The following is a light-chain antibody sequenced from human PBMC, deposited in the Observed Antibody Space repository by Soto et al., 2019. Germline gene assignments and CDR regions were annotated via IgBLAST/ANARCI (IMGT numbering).Light chain of an antibody. CDR3: QQFSSYPLT. Sequence: EFVLTHSPCTLSFSPGESATLSCRASQTVRNNYLAWYQQKPGQAPRLLIYDASSRATGIPDRFSGGGSGTDFTLTISRLEPEDFAVYYCQQFSSYPLTFGGGTKVDIK. V-gene: IGKV3-20*01. CDR1: QTVRNNY. CDR2: DAS. J-gene: IGKJ4*01.